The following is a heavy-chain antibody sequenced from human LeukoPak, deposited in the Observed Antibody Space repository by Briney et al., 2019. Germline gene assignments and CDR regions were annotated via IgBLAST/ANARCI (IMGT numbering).Heavy chain of an antibody. CDR2: IKQDGSEK. D-gene: IGHD2-8*01. V-gene: IGHV3-7*01. CDR3: ATYYCTSIECYLFDR. Sequence: GGSLRLSCAASGIIITSYWMSWVRQTPGKGLEWVANIKQDGSEKYYVDSVKGRFTISRDNAKNSLYLQMNSLRAEDTAMYYCATYYCTSIECYLFDRWGQGSLVTVSS. J-gene: IGHJ5*02. CDR1: GIIITSYW.